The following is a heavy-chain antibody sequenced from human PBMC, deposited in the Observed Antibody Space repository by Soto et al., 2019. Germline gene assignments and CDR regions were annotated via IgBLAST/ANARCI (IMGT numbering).Heavy chain of an antibody. D-gene: IGHD3-16*01. CDR1: GDSINSTDW. J-gene: IGHJ4*02. CDR2: INHGRNI. V-gene: IGHV4-4*02. CDR3: ARDHAYSAYWAFDY. Sequence: QLQLQESCPGLVKPSGTLSLTCAVSGDSINSTDWWNWVRQSPGKGLEWIGEINHGRNIYYIPSLKRRVTISMDRSKNQSSLNLFYVTAADTAVYDCARDHAYSAYWAFDYWGQGALVTVSS.